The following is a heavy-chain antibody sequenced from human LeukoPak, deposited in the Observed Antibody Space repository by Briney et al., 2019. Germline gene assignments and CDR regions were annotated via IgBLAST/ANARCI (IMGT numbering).Heavy chain of an antibody. Sequence: PGGSLRLSCAASGFAFSSQAMGWVRQAPGKGLEWVSVISDSGSTTYYADSVKGRFTISRDNSKNTLFLQMNRLRAEDTAVYYCAKDARRTNGWYFFDYWGQGTLVTVSS. J-gene: IGHJ4*02. V-gene: IGHV3-23*01. CDR2: ISDSGSTT. CDR1: GFAFSSQA. D-gene: IGHD6-19*01. CDR3: AKDARRTNGWYFFDY.